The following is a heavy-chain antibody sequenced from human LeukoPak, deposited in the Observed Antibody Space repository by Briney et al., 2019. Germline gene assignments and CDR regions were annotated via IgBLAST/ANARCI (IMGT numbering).Heavy chain of an antibody. CDR2: MNPNSGNT. D-gene: IGHD6-19*01. Sequence: ASVKVSCKASGYTFTSYDINWVRQATGQGLEWMGWMNPNSGNTGYAQKFQGRVTMTRNTSISTAYMELSSLRSEDTAVYYCARDPAVAGPYYFDYWGQGTLVTVSS. CDR1: GYTFTSYD. J-gene: IGHJ4*02. CDR3: ARDPAVAGPYYFDY. V-gene: IGHV1-8*01.